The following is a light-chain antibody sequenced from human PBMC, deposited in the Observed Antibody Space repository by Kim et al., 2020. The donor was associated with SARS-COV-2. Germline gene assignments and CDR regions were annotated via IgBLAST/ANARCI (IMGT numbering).Light chain of an antibody. CDR3: GTWDSSLNAHV. Sequence: QSVLTQPPSVSAAPGQKVTISCSGSRTNIGINIVSWYQQSPGTAPKLLIHDNDQRPSGIPDRFSASKSGTSATLVITGLQTGDEADYYCGTWDSSLNAHVFATGTKVTVL. J-gene: IGLJ1*01. CDR2: DND. CDR1: RTNIGINI. V-gene: IGLV1-51*01.